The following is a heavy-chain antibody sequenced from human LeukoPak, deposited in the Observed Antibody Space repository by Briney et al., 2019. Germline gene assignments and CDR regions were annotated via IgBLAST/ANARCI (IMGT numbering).Heavy chain of an antibody. J-gene: IGHJ6*02. CDR2: IYYSGST. Sequence: SQTLSLTCTVSGGSISSYYWSWIRQPPGKGLEWIGYIYYSGSTNYNPSLKSRVTISVDTSKNQFSLKLSSVTAADTAVYYCARDNWNYGSSMDVWGQGTTVTVSS. D-gene: IGHD1-7*01. CDR3: ARDNWNYGSSMDV. CDR1: GGSISSYY. V-gene: IGHV4-59*01.